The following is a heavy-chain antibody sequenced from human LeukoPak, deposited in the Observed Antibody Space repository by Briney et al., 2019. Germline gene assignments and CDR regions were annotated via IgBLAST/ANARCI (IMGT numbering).Heavy chain of an antibody. V-gene: IGHV4-30-4*08. Sequence: ASQTLSLTCTVSGGSISSGDYYWSWIRQPPGKGLEWIGEINHSGSTNYNPSLKSRVTISVDTSKNQFSLKLSSVTAADTAVYYCARGDDRMTTVTTGNWFDPWGQGTLVTVSS. CDR3: ARGDDRMTTVTTGNWFDP. CDR2: INHSGST. CDR1: GGSISSGDYY. J-gene: IGHJ5*02. D-gene: IGHD4-17*01.